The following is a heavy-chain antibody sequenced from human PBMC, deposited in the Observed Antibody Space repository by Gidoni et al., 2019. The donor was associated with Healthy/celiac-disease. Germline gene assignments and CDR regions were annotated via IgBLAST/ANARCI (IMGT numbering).Heavy chain of an antibody. V-gene: IGHV1-46*01. CDR2: INPSGGST. Sequence: QVQLVQSGAEVKQPGASVQVSCTASGYTFTSYYMPWVRQAPGQGLEWMGIINPSGGSTSYAQKFQGRVTMTRDTSTSTVYMELSSLRSEDTAVYYCARDLGRGFGEYNWFDPWGQGTLVTVSS. D-gene: IGHD3-16*01. CDR1: GYTFTSYY. CDR3: ARDLGRGFGEYNWFDP. J-gene: IGHJ5*02.